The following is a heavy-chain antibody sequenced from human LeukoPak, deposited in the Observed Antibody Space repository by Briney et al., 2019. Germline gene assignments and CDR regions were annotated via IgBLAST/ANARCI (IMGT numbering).Heavy chain of an antibody. Sequence: GGSLRLSCAASGFTFSNYGMHWVRQAPGKGLEWVAVIWSGGTDKYYADSVKGRFTVSRDNSKNTLYLQMNSLRAEDTAVYYCGKRLTSWELEYWGQGTLVTVSS. V-gene: IGHV3-30*02. CDR3: GKRLTSWELEY. CDR2: IWSGGTDK. CDR1: GFTFSNYG. J-gene: IGHJ4*02. D-gene: IGHD1-26*01.